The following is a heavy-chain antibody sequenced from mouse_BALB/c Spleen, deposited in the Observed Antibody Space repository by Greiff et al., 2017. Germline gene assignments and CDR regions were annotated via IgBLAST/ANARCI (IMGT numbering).Heavy chain of an antibody. CDR1: GYTFTDYW. Sequence: QVQLQQPGAELVMPGASVKMSCKASGYTFTDYWMHWVKQRPGQGLEWIGAIDTSDSYTSYNQKFKGKATLTVDESSSTAYMQLSSLTSEDSAVYYCARYYGNYWYFEVWGAGTTVTVSS. CDR2: IDTSDSYT. V-gene: IGHV1-69*01. J-gene: IGHJ1*01. CDR3: ARYYGNYWYFEV. D-gene: IGHD2-1*01.